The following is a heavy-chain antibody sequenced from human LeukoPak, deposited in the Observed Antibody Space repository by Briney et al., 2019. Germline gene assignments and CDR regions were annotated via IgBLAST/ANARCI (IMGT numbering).Heavy chain of an antibody. CDR1: GFTFSRYA. CDR3: AKDLDSTDLYDNAD. V-gene: IGHV3-23*01. J-gene: IGHJ1*01. Sequence: PGGSLRLSCVASGFTFSRYAMNWVRQTAGKRLEWVSLIGTNEQRTHYADSVKGRFTISRDNSKNTLFLQMNSLRAEDTAVYYCAKDLDSTDLYDNADWGQGTLVTVSS. CDR2: IGTNEQRT. D-gene: IGHD6-19*01.